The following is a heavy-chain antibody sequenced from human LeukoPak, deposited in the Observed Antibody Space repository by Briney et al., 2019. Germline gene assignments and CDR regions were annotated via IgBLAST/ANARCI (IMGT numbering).Heavy chain of an antibody. J-gene: IGHJ6*03. V-gene: IGHV4-34*01. CDR2: INHSGST. CDR1: GGSLSGYY. D-gene: IGHD1-20*01. Sequence: PSETLSLTCAVYGGSLSGYYWSWIRQPPGKGLEWIGEINHSGSTNYNPSLKSRVTISVDTSKNQFSLKLSSVTAADTAVYYCARDLEVTGTTSYYYYYMDVWGKGTTVTISS. CDR3: ARDLEVTGTTSYYYYYMDV.